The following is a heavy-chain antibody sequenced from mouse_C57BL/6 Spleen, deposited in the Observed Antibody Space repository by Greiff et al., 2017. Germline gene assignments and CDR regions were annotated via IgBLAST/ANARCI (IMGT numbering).Heavy chain of an antibody. D-gene: IGHD1-1*01. V-gene: IGHV1-59*01. CDR1: GYTFTSYW. J-gene: IGHJ1*03. CDR2: IDPSDSYT. CDR3: ARHERITTVVATRYFDV. Sequence: QVQLQQPGAELVRPGTSVTLSCKASGYTFTSYWLHWVKQRPGQGLEWIGVIDPSDSYTNYNQKFKGKATLTVDTSSRTAYMQLSSLTSEDSAVYYCARHERITTVVATRYFDVWGTGTTVTVSS.